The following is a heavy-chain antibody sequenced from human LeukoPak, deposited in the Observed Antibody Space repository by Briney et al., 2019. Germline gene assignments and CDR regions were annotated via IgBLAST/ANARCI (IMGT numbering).Heavy chain of an antibody. V-gene: IGHV4-59*01. CDR2: ISYSGST. Sequence: SETLSLTCTVSGGSISSYYWSWIRQPPGKGLEWIGYISYSGSTNFNPSLKSRVTISVDTSKNQFSLKLSSVTAADSAVYYCAREGTAGTNLNWFDPWGQGTLVTVSS. CDR3: AREGTAGTNLNWFDP. CDR1: GGSISSYY. D-gene: IGHD1-1*01. J-gene: IGHJ5*02.